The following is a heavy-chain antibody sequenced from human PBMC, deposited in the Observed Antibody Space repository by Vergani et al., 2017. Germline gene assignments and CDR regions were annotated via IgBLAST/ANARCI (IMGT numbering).Heavy chain of an antibody. CDR1: GFTFDDYA. Sequence: EVQLVESGGGVVQPGGSLRLSCAASGFTFDDYAMPWVRQAPGKGLEWVSLISGDGGSTYYADSVKGRFTISRDNSKNSLYLQMNSLRTEDTALYYCAKDYSSSSSFYYYYGMDVWGQGTTVTVSS. D-gene: IGHD6-6*01. J-gene: IGHJ6*02. CDR2: ISGDGGST. V-gene: IGHV3-43*02. CDR3: AKDYSSSSSFYYYYGMDV.